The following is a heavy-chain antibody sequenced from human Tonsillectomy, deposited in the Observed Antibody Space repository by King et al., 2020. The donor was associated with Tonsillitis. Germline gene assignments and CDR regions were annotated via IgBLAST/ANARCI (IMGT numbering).Heavy chain of an antibody. J-gene: IGHJ4*02. CDR2: INTNTGNP. V-gene: IGHV7-4-1*02. CDR1: GYTFTSYA. D-gene: IGHD3-10*01. CDR3: ARELGSYAMVRGVITYFDY. Sequence: QLVQSGSELKKPGASVKVSCKASGYTFTSYAMNWVRQAPGQGLEWMGWINTNTGNPTYAQGFTGRFVFSLDTSVSTAYLQISSLKAEDTAVYYCARELGSYAMVRGVITYFDYWGQGTLVTVSS.